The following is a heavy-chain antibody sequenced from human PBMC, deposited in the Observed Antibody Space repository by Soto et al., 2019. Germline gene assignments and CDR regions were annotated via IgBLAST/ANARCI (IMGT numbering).Heavy chain of an antibody. D-gene: IGHD5-12*01. V-gene: IGHV3-74*01. CDR1: GFTFSSYW. J-gene: IGHJ4*02. Sequence: EVQLVESGGGLVQPGGSLRLSCAASGFTFSSYWMHWVRQAPGKGLVWVSRINSDGSSTSYADSVKGRFTISRDNAKNPLYLQKNSLRAEDTAVYYCARGPGYSGYGPQYYFDYWGQGTLVTVSS. CDR3: ARGPGYSGYGPQYYFDY. CDR2: INSDGSST.